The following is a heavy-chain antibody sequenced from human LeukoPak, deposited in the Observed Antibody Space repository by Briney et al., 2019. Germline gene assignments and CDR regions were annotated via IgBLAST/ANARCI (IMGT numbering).Heavy chain of an antibody. J-gene: IGHJ4*02. CDR3: ADKLFY. Sequence: ASVKVSCKASGYTFTGYGITWVRQAPGQGLEWMGWISGNNGNTNYAQKLQGRVTMTTDTSTNTAYLELRSLRSDDTAVYYCADKLFYWGQGTWSPSPQ. CDR1: GYTFTGYG. CDR2: ISGNNGNT. V-gene: IGHV1-18*01.